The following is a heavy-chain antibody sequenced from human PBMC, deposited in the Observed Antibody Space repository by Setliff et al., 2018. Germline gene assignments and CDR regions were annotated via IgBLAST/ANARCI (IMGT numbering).Heavy chain of an antibody. V-gene: IGHV3-53*01. CDR3: ASYGSWYERAYYYGMDV. J-gene: IGHJ6*02. CDR2: IYSGGST. Sequence: GGSLRLSCAASGFTFSTHSMSWVRQAPGKGLEWVSVIYSGGSTYYADSVKGRFTISRDNSKNTLYLQMNSLRAEDTAVYYCASYGSWYERAYYYGMDVWGQGTTVTVSS. D-gene: IGHD6-13*01. CDR1: GFTFSTHS.